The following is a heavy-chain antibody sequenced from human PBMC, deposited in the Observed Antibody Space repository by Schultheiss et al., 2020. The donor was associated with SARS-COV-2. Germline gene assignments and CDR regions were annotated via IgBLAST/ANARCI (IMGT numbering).Heavy chain of an antibody. D-gene: IGHD2-2*01. Sequence: SETLSLTCAVYGGSFSCYYWSWIRQPPGKGLEWIGEINHSGSTNYNPSLKSRVTISVDTSKNQFSLKLSSVTAADTAVYYCARASCSSTSCYQFDPWGQGTLVTVSS. CDR2: INHSGST. J-gene: IGHJ5*02. CDR1: GGSFSCYY. V-gene: IGHV4-34*01. CDR3: ARASCSSTSCYQFDP.